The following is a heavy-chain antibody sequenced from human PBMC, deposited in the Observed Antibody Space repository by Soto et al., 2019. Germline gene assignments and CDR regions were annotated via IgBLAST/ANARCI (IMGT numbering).Heavy chain of an antibody. D-gene: IGHD6-19*01. Sequence: ASVKVSCKASGGTFSSYAISWVRQAPGQGLEWMGGIIPIFGTANYAQKFQGRVTITADESTSTAYMELSSLRSEDTAVYYCARVGSGSTYFDYWGQGTLVTVS. CDR1: GGTFSSYA. CDR3: ARVGSGSTYFDY. J-gene: IGHJ4*02. CDR2: IIPIFGTA. V-gene: IGHV1-69*13.